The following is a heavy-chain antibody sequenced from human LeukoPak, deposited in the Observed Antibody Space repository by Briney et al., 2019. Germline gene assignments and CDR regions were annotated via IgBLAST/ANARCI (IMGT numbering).Heavy chain of an antibody. Sequence: GGSLRLSCAASGFTFSSYAMSWVRQAPGKGLEWVSAISGSGGSTYYADSVKGRFTISRDNSKNTLYLQMNSLRAEDTAVYYCAKAEIAYCGGDCLNWFDPWAQGTLVTVPS. CDR3: AKAEIAYCGGDCLNWFDP. CDR2: ISGSGGST. V-gene: IGHV3-23*01. CDR1: GFTFSSYA. J-gene: IGHJ5*02. D-gene: IGHD2-21*02.